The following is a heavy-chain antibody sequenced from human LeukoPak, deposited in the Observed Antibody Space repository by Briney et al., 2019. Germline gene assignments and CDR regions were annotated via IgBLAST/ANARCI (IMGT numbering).Heavy chain of an antibody. J-gene: IGHJ6*03. Sequence: GGSLRLSCAASGFTFSAYAMNWVRQAPGEGLEWLSAMTGISGSTSYADSVKGRFTISRDTSKNTLYLEMNSLRVEDTAIYYCAKDPGDGDYFFFYYMDFWGKGTTVTVSS. CDR1: GFTFSAYA. D-gene: IGHD4-17*01. CDR3: AKDPGDGDYFFFYYMDF. CDR2: MTGISGST. V-gene: IGHV3-23*01.